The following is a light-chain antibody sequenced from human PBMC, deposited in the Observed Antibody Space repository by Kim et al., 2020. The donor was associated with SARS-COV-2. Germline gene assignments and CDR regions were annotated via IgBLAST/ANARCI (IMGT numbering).Light chain of an antibody. CDR1: QSVLYSSNNKNY. CDR3: QQYYSTPFT. CDR2: WAS. V-gene: IGKV4-1*01. J-gene: IGKJ3*01. Sequence: DIVMTQSPDSLAVSRGERATINCKVSQSVLYSSNNKNYLAWYQQKPGQPPKLLIYWASTRESGVPDRFSGSGSGTDFTLTISSLQAEDVAVYYCQQYYSTPFTFGPGTKVDI.